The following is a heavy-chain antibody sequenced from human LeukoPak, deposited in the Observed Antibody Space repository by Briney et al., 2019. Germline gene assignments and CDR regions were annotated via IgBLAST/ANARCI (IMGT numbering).Heavy chain of an antibody. CDR2: IYTSGST. D-gene: IGHD4-11*01. J-gene: IGHJ6*02. CDR1: GGSISSYY. Sequence: SETLSLTCTVSGGSISSYYWSWIRQPAGKGLEWIGRIYTSGSTNYNPSLKSRVTMSVDTSKNQFSLKLSSVTAADTAVYYCARERNDYSGLYGMDVWDQGTTVTVSS. V-gene: IGHV4-4*07. CDR3: ARERNDYSGLYGMDV.